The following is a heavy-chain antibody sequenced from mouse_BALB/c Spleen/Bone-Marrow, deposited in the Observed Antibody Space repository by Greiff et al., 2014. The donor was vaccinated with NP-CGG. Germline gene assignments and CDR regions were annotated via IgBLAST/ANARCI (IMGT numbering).Heavy chain of an antibody. D-gene: IGHD2-1*01. CDR3: ARKGYGNYHYYAMDY. Sequence: VQLQQSGAELAKPGASVKMSCKASGYTFTSYWMYWIKQRPGQGLEWIGYINPSTGYTEYNQKFKDKATLTADKSSNTAYMQLSXXXXEDSAVYYCARKGYGNYHYYAMDYWGQGTSVTVSS. CDR2: INPSTGYT. J-gene: IGHJ4*01. V-gene: IGHV1-7*01. CDR1: GYTFTSYW.